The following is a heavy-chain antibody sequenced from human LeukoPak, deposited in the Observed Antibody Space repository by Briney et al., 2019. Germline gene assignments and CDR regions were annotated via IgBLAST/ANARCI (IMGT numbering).Heavy chain of an antibody. D-gene: IGHD3-22*01. V-gene: IGHV4-34*01. CDR2: INHSGST. CDR3: ASSFGHDSSGYYSPPGDY. CDR1: GGSISSYY. J-gene: IGHJ4*02. Sequence: PSETLSLTCTVSGGSISSYYWSWIRQPPGKGLEWIGEINHSGSTNYNPSLKSRVTISVDTSKNQFSLKLSSVTAADTAVYYCASSFGHDSSGYYSPPGDYWGQGTLVTVSS.